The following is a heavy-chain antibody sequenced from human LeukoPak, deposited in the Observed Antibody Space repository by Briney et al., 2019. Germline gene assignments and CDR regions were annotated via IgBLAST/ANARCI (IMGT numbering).Heavy chain of an antibody. V-gene: IGHV3-20*04. CDR3: ARGYYYDSSGYYNY. J-gene: IGHJ4*02. CDR1: GFTFDDYG. CDR2: INWNGGST. D-gene: IGHD3-22*01. Sequence: PGGSLRLSCAASGFTFDDYGMSWVRQAPGKGLEWVSGINWNGGSTGYADSVKGRFTISRDNAKNSLYLQMNSLRAEDTALYYCARGYYYDSSGYYNYWGQGTLVTVSS.